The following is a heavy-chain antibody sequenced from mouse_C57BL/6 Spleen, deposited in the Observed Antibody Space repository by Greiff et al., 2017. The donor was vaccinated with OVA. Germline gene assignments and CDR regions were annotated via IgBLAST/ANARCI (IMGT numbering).Heavy chain of an antibody. CDR2: INPNNGGT. Sequence: EVKVVESGPELVKPGASVKMSCKASGYTFTDYNMHWVKQSHGKSLEWIGYINPNNGGTSYNQKFKGKATLTVNKSSSTAYMELRSLTSEDSAVYYCARGGYYGSSWGQGTLVTVSA. J-gene: IGHJ3*01. CDR3: ARGGYYGSS. D-gene: IGHD1-1*01. CDR1: GYTFTDYN. V-gene: IGHV1-22*01.